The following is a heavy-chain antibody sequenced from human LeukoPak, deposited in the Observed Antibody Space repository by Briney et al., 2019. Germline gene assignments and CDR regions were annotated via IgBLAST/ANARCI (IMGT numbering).Heavy chain of an antibody. V-gene: IGHV1-46*01. J-gene: IGHJ4*02. D-gene: IGHD1-26*01. CDR1: GYSFTSYY. Sequence: ASVKVSCKASGYSFTSYYMHWVRQAPGQGLEWMGVINPSGGSTSYAQKFQGRVTITADKSTSTAYMELSSLRSEDTAVYYCATESYSVDYWGQGTLVTVSS. CDR2: INPSGGST. CDR3: ATESYSVDY.